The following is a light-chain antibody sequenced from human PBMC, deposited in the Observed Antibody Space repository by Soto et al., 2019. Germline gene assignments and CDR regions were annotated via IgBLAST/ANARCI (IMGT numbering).Light chain of an antibody. CDR2: DAS. V-gene: IGKV1D-13*01. J-gene: IGKJ4*01. CDR1: QGISSA. CDR3: QQFNNYPLT. Sequence: LQLTTSPSSLSASVGDLVTIPFRASQGISSALAWYQQKPGKAPKLLIYDASSLESGVPSRFSGSGSGTDFTLTISSLQPEDFATYYCQQFNNYPLTFGGGTKVDIK.